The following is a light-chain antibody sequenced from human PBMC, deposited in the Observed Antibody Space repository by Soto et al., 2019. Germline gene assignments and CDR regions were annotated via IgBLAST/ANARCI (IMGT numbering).Light chain of an antibody. Sequence: DIQMTQSPSTLSASVGDIVTITCRASQSISSWLAWYQQKPGKAPKLLIYKASSLESGVPSRFSGSGSGTEFTLTISSLQPDDFATYYCQQCFWHWTFGQGTKVDIK. CDR2: KAS. CDR3: QQCFWHWT. CDR1: QSISSW. J-gene: IGKJ1*01. V-gene: IGKV1-5*03.